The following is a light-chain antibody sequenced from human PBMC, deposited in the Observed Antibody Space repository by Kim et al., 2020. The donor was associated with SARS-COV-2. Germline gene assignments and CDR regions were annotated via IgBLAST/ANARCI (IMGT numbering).Light chain of an antibody. CDR2: AAS. Sequence: DIQMTQSPSSLSASVGDRVTITCRASQGISSYLAWYQQKPGKAPKLLIYAASTLQSGVPSRFSGSGSGTEFTLTISSLQPDDFATYYCQQHNSYPCTFGQGTKLDIK. V-gene: IGKV1-9*01. CDR1: QGISSY. J-gene: IGKJ5*01. CDR3: QQHNSYPCT.